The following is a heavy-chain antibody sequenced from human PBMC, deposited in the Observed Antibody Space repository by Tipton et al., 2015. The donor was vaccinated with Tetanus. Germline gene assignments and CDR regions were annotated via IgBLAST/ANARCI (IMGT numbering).Heavy chain of an antibody. CDR2: IYYSGST. CDR1: GGSISSGGYY. Sequence: TLSLTCTVSGGSISSGGYYWSWIRQHPGKGLEWIGYIYYSGSTYYNPSLKSRVTISVDRSKNQFSLKLSSVTAADTAVYYCARNMVRGVNRVWDGMDVWGQGTTVTVSS. D-gene: IGHD3-10*01. V-gene: IGHV4-31*03. J-gene: IGHJ6*02. CDR3: ARNMVRGVNRVWDGMDV.